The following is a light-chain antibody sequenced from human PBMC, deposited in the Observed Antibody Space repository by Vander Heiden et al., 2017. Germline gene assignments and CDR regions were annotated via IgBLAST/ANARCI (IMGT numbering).Light chain of an antibody. Sequence: QSVLTQPPSASRTPEPSVTISSSASHSNIGINTLNWYQQVPGRAPKLLIFSNNQRPSGVPDRFSGSKAGTSGSLAITGLQSEDEADYYCGTWDDILDGPVFGGGTKLTVL. CDR3: GTWDDILDGPV. CDR2: SNN. V-gene: IGLV1-44*01. CDR1: HSNIGINT. J-gene: IGLJ2*01.